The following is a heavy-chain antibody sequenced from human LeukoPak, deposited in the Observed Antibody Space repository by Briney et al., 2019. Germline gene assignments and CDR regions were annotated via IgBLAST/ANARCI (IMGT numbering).Heavy chain of an antibody. CDR1: GYTFTDYS. CDR2: IKPNSGGT. J-gene: IGHJ4*02. D-gene: IGHD4-23*01. V-gene: IGHV1-2*02. CDR3: ARDGGAGGVFDY. Sequence: ASLKVSCKASGYTFTDYSMHWVRQAPGQGLEWMGWIKPNSGGTNYAQMFQGRVTMTRDTSISTVYMELSRLRSDETAFYYCARDGGAGGVFDYWSQGTLVTVSS.